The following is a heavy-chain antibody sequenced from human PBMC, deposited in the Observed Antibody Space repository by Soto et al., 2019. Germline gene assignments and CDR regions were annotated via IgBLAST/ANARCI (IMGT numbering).Heavy chain of an antibody. CDR2: IYYSGST. J-gene: IGHJ4*02. Sequence: QVQLQESGPGLVKPSQTLSLTCTVSGGSISSGDYYWSWIRQPPGKGLEWIGYIYYSGSTYYNPSLKSRVTISVDTSKNQFSLKLSSVTAADTAVYYCARDAGYYYDSSGYYDHWGQGTLVTVSS. CDR3: ARDAGYYYDSSGYYDH. CDR1: GGSISSGDYY. D-gene: IGHD3-22*01. V-gene: IGHV4-30-4*01.